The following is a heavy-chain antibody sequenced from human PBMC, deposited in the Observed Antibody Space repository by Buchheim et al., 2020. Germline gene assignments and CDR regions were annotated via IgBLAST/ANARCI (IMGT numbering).Heavy chain of an antibody. CDR1: GFSFSTYS. CDR2: ISSSSRTI. Sequence: EVQLVESGGGLVQPGGSLRLSCAASGFSFSTYSINWVRQAPGKGLEWVSYISSSSRTIYYADSVKGRFTISRDNAKNSLYLQMNSLRAEDTAVYYCARDVYYGSGNYDEGYYGMDVWGQGTT. J-gene: IGHJ6*02. CDR3: ARDVYYGSGNYDEGYYGMDV. D-gene: IGHD3-10*01. V-gene: IGHV3-48*01.